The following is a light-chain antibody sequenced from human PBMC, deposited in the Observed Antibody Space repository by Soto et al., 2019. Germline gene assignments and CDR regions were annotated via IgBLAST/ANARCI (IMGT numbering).Light chain of an antibody. CDR2: KAS. CDR1: QTISSW. CDR3: QHCNSYSEA. J-gene: IGKJ1*01. V-gene: IGKV1-5*03. Sequence: DIQMTKSPSTLSGSVGDRVTITCRASQTISSWLAWYQQKPGKAPKLLIYKASTLKSGVPSRFSGSGSGTEVTLTISSLQPDDFATYYCQHCNSYSEAFGQGTKVELK.